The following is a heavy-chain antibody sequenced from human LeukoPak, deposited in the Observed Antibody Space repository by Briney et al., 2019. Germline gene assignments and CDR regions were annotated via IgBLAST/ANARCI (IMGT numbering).Heavy chain of an antibody. V-gene: IGHV3-73*01. CDR3: TRQEEPTALIDH. CDR2: IRSKSNSYAT. Sequence: PGGSLRLSCAASGFSFSGSAMHWVRQASGKGLEWVGRIRSKSNSYATACGASVKGRFTISRDESKNTAYLQMNSLKTEDTAVYYCTRQEEPTALIDHWGQGTLVTVSS. D-gene: IGHD5-18*01. J-gene: IGHJ4*02. CDR1: GFSFSGSA.